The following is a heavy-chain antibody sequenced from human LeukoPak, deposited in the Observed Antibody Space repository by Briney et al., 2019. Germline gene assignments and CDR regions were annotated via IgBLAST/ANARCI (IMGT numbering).Heavy chain of an antibody. CDR2: IIPILGIA. J-gene: IGHJ4*02. CDR3: ARALEYYYDSSGYYPLKY. V-gene: IGHV1-69*04. CDR1: GGTFSSYA. Sequence: SVKVSCKASGGTFSSYAISWVRQAPGQGLEWMGRIIPILGIANYAQKFQGRVMITADKSTSTAYMELSSLRSEDTAVYYCARALEYYYDSSGYYPLKYWGQGTLVTVSS. D-gene: IGHD3-22*01.